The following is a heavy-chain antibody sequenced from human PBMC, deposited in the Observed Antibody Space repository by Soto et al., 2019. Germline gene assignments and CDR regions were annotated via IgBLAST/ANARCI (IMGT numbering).Heavy chain of an antibody. CDR1: GFTFSSYG. J-gene: IGHJ4*02. CDR2: ISGSGGST. CDR3: AKVDYYDSSGYYPLDY. D-gene: IGHD3-22*01. Sequence: GGSLRLSRAASGFTFSSYGMHWVRQAPGKGLEWVSAISGSGGSTYYADSVKGRFTISRDNSKNTLYLQMNSLRAEDTAVYYCAKVDYYDSSGYYPLDYWGQGTLVTVS. V-gene: IGHV3-23*01.